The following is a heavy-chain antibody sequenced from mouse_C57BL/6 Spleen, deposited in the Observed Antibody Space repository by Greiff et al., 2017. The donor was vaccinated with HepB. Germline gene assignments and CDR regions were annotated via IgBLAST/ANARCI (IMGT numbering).Heavy chain of an antibody. CDR1: GFTFSDYG. J-gene: IGHJ4*01. Sequence: EVMLVDSGGGLVKPGGSLKLSCAASGFTFSDYGMHWVRQAPEKGLEWVAYISSGSSTIYYADTVKGRFTISRDNAKNTLFLQMTSLRSEDTAMYYCARENYGSSYAMDYWGQGTSVTVSS. CDR2: ISSGSSTI. D-gene: IGHD1-1*01. V-gene: IGHV5-17*01. CDR3: ARENYGSSYAMDY.